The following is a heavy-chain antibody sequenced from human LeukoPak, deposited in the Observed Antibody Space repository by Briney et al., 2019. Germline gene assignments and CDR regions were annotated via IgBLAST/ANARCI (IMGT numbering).Heavy chain of an antibody. J-gene: IGHJ4*02. V-gene: IGHV4-59*01. CDR3: ARSRVAAGNFDY. Sequence: SETLSLTCTVSGGSLSSYYWSWIRQPPGKGLEWIGYIYYSGSTNYNPSLKSRVTISVDTSKNQFSLKLISVTAADTAVYYCARSRVAAGNFDYWGQGTLVTVSS. CDR1: GGSLSSYY. D-gene: IGHD6-13*01. CDR2: IYYSGST.